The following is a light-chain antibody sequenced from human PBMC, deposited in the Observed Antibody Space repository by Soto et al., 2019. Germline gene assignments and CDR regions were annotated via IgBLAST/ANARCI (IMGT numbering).Light chain of an antibody. CDR3: QEYNIWPPLT. CDR1: QSVSSS. Sequence: EVVMTQSPATLSVSPGERATLSCRASQSVSSSLAWYQQKRGQAPRLLIYGASTRATGIRARFSGGGSGTEVTLTISSLQFEDFAVYYCQEYNIWPPLTFGGGTKVEIK. V-gene: IGKV3-15*01. J-gene: IGKJ4*01. CDR2: GAS.